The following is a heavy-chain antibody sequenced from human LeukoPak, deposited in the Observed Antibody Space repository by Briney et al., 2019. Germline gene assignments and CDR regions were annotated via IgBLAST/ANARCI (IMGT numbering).Heavy chain of an antibody. CDR1: GGSISSYY. CDR3: ARAPYYDSSGYYYWLDI. D-gene: IGHD3-22*01. CDR2: IYYSGST. V-gene: IGHV4-59*01. J-gene: IGHJ6*02. Sequence: PSETLSLTCTVSGGSISSYYWSWIRQPPGKGLEWIGYIYYSGSTNYNPSLNSRVTISVDTSKNQFSLRLSSVTPADTAVYYCARAPYYDSSGYYYWLDIWGQGTTVTVSS.